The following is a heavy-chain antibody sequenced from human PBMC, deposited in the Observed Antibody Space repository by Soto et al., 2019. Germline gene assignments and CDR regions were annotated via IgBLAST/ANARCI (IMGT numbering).Heavy chain of an antibody. Sequence: EVQLVESGGGLVKPGGSLRLSCAASGITFSVTSMNWVRQAPGKGLEWVSSISRTSNFIYYADSVRGRFTISRDKATHSMYLQMNNLRSEDTAVYYCARDMSGEGDYVDSWGNGTLVTVSS. CDR2: ISRTSNFI. D-gene: IGHD4-17*01. CDR1: GITFSVTS. CDR3: ARDMSGEGDYVDS. J-gene: IGHJ5*01. V-gene: IGHV3-21*01.